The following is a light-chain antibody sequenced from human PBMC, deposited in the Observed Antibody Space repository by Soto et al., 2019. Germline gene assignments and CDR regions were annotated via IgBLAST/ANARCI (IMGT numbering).Light chain of an antibody. J-gene: IGKJ5*01. Sequence: GDRVTITCRASQSISSWLAWYQQKPGKAPKLLIYDASSLESGVPSRFSGSGSGTDFTLTISSLQPEDFATYYCQQSYSTPQVTFGQGTRLEIK. CDR1: QSISSW. CDR2: DAS. CDR3: QQSYSTPQVT. V-gene: IGKV1-39*01.